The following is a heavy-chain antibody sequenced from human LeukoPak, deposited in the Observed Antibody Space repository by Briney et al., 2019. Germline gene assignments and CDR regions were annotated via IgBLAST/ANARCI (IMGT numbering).Heavy chain of an antibody. CDR1: GFTFDDYG. Sequence: GGSLRLSCAASGFTFDDYGMSWVRQAPGKGLEWVSGINWNGGSTGYADSVKGRFTISRDNSKNTLYLQMNSLRAEDTAVYYCARGLGDYYYDSSGYYYYYYGMDVWGQGTTVTVSS. CDR3: ARGLGDYYYDSSGYYYYYYGMDV. V-gene: IGHV3-20*04. CDR2: INWNGGST. J-gene: IGHJ6*02. D-gene: IGHD3-22*01.